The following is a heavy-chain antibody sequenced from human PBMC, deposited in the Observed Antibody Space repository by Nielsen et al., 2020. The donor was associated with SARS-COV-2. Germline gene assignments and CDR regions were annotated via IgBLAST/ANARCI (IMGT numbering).Heavy chain of an antibody. CDR1: GFTFSSYW. J-gene: IGHJ4*02. CDR2: IKQDGSEK. D-gene: IGHD5-24*01. Sequence: GGSLRLSCAAPGFTFSSYWMSWVRQAPGKGLEWVANIKQDGSEKYYVDSVKGRFTISRDNAKNSLYLQMNSLRAEDTAVYYCARDLSDGYNRPFDYWGQGTLVTVSS. CDR3: ARDLSDGYNRPFDY. V-gene: IGHV3-7*01.